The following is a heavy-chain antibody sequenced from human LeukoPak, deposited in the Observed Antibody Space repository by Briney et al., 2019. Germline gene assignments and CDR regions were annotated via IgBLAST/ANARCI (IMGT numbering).Heavy chain of an antibody. CDR2: ISASNGNT. Sequence: ASVKVSCKASGYTFTSYGISWVRQAPGQGLEWMGWISASNGNTNYAQKVQGRVTMTTDTSTSTVYMEVRSLRSDDTAVYYCARGWKYRFGCYFDYGGQGTLVTVSS. CDR1: GYTFTSYG. J-gene: IGHJ4*02. D-gene: IGHD5-18*01. V-gene: IGHV1-18*01. CDR3: ARGWKYRFGCYFDY.